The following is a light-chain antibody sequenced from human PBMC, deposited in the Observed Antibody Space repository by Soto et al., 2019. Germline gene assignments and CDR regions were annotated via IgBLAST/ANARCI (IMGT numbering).Light chain of an antibody. CDR3: QHYNSYSEA. J-gene: IGKJ1*01. Sequence: DIEMTQSPSSLSASVGYIVTITGRASQTISSWLAWYQQKPGKAPKLLIYKASTLKSGVPSRFSGSGSGTEFTLTISSLQPDDFATYYCQHYNSYSEAFGQGTKVDI. V-gene: IGKV1-5*03. CDR1: QTISSW. CDR2: KAS.